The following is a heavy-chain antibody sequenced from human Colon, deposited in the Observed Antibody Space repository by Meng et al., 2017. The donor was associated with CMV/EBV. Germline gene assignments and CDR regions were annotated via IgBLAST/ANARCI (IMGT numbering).Heavy chain of an antibody. J-gene: IGHJ4*02. D-gene: IGHD3-22*01. Sequence: SETLSLTCAVSGVSISSSSYYWGWVRQTPGKGLEWIVSMYYIGSAYLNPSLKSRVTMSGDTSKHQLSLNLTSVTAADTALYYCARGGNFYDSSGDAVGVLDHWGLGTLVTVSS. CDR2: MYYIGSA. V-gene: IGHV4-39*07. CDR1: GVSISSSSYY. CDR3: ARGGNFYDSSGDAVGVLDH.